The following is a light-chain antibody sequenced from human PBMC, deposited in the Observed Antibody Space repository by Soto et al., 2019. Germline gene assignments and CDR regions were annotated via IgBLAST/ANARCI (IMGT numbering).Light chain of an antibody. V-gene: IGKV1-12*01. Sequence: DIPITQSPSDLSAPVGDKGSINWRATQGIKNWLAWYQQKPGKAPNLLIYTGSSLQSGVPSRFSGSGSGTDFTLTINSLQPEDFATYYCQQAASFPITFGQGTRLEIK. CDR2: TGS. CDR3: QQAASFPIT. J-gene: IGKJ5*01. CDR1: QGIKNW.